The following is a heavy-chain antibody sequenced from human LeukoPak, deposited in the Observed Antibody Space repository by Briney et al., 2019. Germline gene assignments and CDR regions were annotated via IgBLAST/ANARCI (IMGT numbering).Heavy chain of an antibody. J-gene: IGHJ6*04. CDR1: GGSVSSGSYY. D-gene: IGHD4-17*01. Sequence: SETLSLTCIVSGGSVSSGSYYWSWIRQPPGKGLEWIGYIYYSGSTNYNPSLKSRVTISVDTSKNQFSLKLSSVTAADTAVYYCARDYGDYGYDYYGMDVWGKGTTVTVSS. V-gene: IGHV4-61*01. CDR2: IYYSGST. CDR3: ARDYGDYGYDYYGMDV.